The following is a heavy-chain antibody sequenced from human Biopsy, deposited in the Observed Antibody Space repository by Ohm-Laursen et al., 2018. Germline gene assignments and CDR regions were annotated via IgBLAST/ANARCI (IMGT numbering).Heavy chain of an antibody. CDR2: INHSGRT. J-gene: IGHJ6*02. CDR3: VRGVDYYDPYHYYALDV. V-gene: IGHV4-34*01. D-gene: IGHD3-22*01. Sequence: SDTLSLTCAVYGGSFNGYYWSWIRQAPGKGLEWIGEINHSGRTNYNPSLKSRVTISVDTSKNRFSLKVRSVTAADTAVYYCVRGVDYYDPYHYYALDVWGQGTTVTVSS. CDR1: GGSFNGYY.